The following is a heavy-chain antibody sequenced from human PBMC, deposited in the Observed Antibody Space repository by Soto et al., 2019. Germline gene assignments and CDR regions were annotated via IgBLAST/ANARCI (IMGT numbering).Heavy chain of an antibody. V-gene: IGHV1-8*01. CDR3: ARGKAYDFWSGYYTGGMDV. CDR2: MNPNSGNT. CDR1: GYTFTSYE. Sequence: QVQLVQSGAAVMKPGASVKVSCKASGYTFTSYEINWVRQATGQGLEGMGWMNPNSGNTGYVQKFQGRVIMTRNTSTRTAYMELSSLRSEDTAVYFCARGKAYDFWSGYYTGGMDVWGQGTTVIVSS. D-gene: IGHD3-3*01. J-gene: IGHJ6*02.